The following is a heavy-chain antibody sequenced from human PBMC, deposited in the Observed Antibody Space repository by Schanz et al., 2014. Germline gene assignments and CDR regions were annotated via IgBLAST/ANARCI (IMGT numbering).Heavy chain of an antibody. CDR1: GGNFNSNA. Sequence: QVQLVQSGAEVKKPGASVKVSCKASGGNFNSNAISWVRQAPGQGLEWMGWISGNNGDTNYAQNLQGRVTLTTDTSTSTAYMELRSLRSDDSAVYCCARDNTAVAGMPRVMDVWGQGTTVTVSS. CDR2: ISGNNGDT. V-gene: IGHV1-18*01. CDR3: ARDNTAVAGMPRVMDV. J-gene: IGHJ6*02. D-gene: IGHD6-19*01.